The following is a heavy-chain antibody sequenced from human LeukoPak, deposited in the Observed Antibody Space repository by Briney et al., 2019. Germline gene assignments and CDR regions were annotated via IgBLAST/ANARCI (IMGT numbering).Heavy chain of an antibody. J-gene: IGHJ6*03. V-gene: IGHV1-46*01. Sequence: ASVKVSCNASGYTFTNYYMHWVRQAPGQGLEWMAVITPSSGSTIYAQKFQGRVTMTRDTSTTTVYMELNSLRSEDTAIYYCARQLLQEGGYLDVWGKGTTVTVSS. D-gene: IGHD2-15*01. CDR1: GYTFTNYY. CDR3: ARQLLQEGGYLDV. CDR2: ITPSSGST.